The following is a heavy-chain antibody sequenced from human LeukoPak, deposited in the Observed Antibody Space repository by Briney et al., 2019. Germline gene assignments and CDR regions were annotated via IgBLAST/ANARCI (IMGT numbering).Heavy chain of an antibody. D-gene: IGHD1-26*01. CDR3: GREREFRGELQFSYYYYYMDV. Sequence: ASVKVSCKASGYTFTSYYMHWVRQAPGQGLEWMGWINPNSGGTNYAQKFQGRVTMTRDTSISTAYMELSRPRSDDTAVYYCGREREFRGELQFSYYYYYMDVWGKGTTVTVSS. CDR1: GYTFTSYY. V-gene: IGHV1-2*02. J-gene: IGHJ6*03. CDR2: INPNSGGT.